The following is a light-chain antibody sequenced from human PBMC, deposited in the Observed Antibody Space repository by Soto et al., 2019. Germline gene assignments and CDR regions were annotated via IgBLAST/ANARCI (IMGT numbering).Light chain of an antibody. V-gene: IGLV2-14*01. Sequence: QAGLTHPASVSGSPGQSITISCTGTSSDVGGYDYVSWYQHHPGKAPKLTIYEVSNRPSGVSNRFSGSKSGNTASLTISGLQAEDEAEYYCSSYTSSSTDVFGTGTKVTLL. J-gene: IGLJ1*01. CDR2: EVS. CDR3: SSYTSSSTDV. CDR1: SSDVGGYDY.